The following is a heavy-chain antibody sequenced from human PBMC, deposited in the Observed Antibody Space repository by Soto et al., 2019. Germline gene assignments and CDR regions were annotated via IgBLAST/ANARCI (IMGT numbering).Heavy chain of an antibody. Sequence: PGESLKISCKGSGDSFTNSWIGWVRQMPGKGLEWMGIIYPGDSDTKYSPSFRGQVTISADKSIRTAYLQWSSLKASDTAMYYCAILDRATNHAGFDSWGQGTLVTVSS. D-gene: IGHD2-8*01. J-gene: IGHJ4*02. V-gene: IGHV5-51*01. CDR3: AILDRATNHAGFDS. CDR2: IYPGDSDT. CDR1: GDSFTNSW.